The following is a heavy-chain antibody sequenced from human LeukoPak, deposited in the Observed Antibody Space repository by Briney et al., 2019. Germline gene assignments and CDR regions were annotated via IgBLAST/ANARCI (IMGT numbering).Heavy chain of an antibody. D-gene: IGHD2-2*01. CDR3: ARATGRTSGHVDY. J-gene: IGHJ4*02. Sequence: SVKVSCKASGDTFTSYAISWVRQAPGQGLEWMGGIIPIFGTANYAQKFQGRVTITADESTSTAYMELSSLRSEDTAVYYCARATGRTSGHVDYWGQGTLVTVSS. CDR2: IIPIFGTA. V-gene: IGHV1-69*01. CDR1: GDTFTSYA.